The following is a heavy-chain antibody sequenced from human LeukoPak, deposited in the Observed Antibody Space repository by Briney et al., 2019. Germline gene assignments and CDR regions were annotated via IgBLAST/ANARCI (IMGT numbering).Heavy chain of an antibody. J-gene: IGHJ4*02. D-gene: IGHD6-6*01. CDR1: GYTFTSYY. V-gene: IGHV1-46*01. CDR2: INPSGGST. CDR3: ARMGSSRRDFDY. Sequence: ASVKVSCKASGYTFTSYYMHWMRQAPGQGLEWMGIINPSGGSTSYAQKFQGRVTMTRDMSTSTVYMELSSLRSEDTAVYYCARMGSSRRDFDYWGQGTLVTVSS.